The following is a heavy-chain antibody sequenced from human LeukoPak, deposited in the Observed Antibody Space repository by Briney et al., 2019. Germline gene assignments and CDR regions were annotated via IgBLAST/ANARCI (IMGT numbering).Heavy chain of an antibody. J-gene: IGHJ5*02. Sequence: GGPLRLSCAASGFTFSSYSMNWVRQAPGKGLEWVSSISSSSSYIYYADSVKGRFTISRDNAKNSLYLQMNSLRAEDTAVYYCARDWSLYDFWSGYSNGYNWFDPWGQGTLVTVSS. V-gene: IGHV3-21*01. D-gene: IGHD3-3*01. CDR1: GFTFSSYS. CDR2: ISSSSSYI. CDR3: ARDWSLYDFWSGYSNGYNWFDP.